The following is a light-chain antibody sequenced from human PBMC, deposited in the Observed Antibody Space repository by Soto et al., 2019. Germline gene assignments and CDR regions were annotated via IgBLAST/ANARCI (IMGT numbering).Light chain of an antibody. CDR2: GAS. CDR1: QSVSSN. Sequence: EIEMTQSPVTLSVSAGERATLSCRAGQSVSSNLAWYQKKPGQAPRLLISGASTRATGIPARFSGSGSETEFTLTISSMQSDDFATYYCQQYNSYSPTFGQGTKVDI. CDR3: QQYNSYSPT. V-gene: IGKV3-15*01. J-gene: IGKJ1*01.